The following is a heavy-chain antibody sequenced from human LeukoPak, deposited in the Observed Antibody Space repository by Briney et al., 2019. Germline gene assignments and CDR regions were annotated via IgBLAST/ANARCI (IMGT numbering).Heavy chain of an antibody. D-gene: IGHD3-16*02. V-gene: IGHV4-59*08. Sequence: PSETLSLTCTVSGGSISSYYWSWIRQPPGKGLEWIGYIYYSGSTNYNPSLKSRVTISVDTSKNQFSLKLSSVTAADTAVYYCARSDYDYVWGSYRQYYFDYWGQGTLVTVSS. CDR3: ARSDYDYVWGSYRQYYFDY. CDR1: GGSISSYY. CDR2: IYYSGST. J-gene: IGHJ4*02.